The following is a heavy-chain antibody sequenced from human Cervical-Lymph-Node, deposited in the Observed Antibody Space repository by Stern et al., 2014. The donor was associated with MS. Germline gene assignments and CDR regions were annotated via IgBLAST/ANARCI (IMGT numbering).Heavy chain of an antibody. CDR2: INPNSGGT. V-gene: IGHV1-2*06. Sequence: QVQLGQSGAEVKKPGASLKVSCKASGYSFTGYYIHWVRQAPGQGLEWMGRINPNSGGTNFAQKFQGRVTMTTDTSINTTYMDLSRLRSDDTAVYYCARTRLDIFDYWGQGTLVTVSS. D-gene: IGHD6-19*01. CDR1: GYSFTGYY. CDR3: ARTRLDIFDY. J-gene: IGHJ4*02.